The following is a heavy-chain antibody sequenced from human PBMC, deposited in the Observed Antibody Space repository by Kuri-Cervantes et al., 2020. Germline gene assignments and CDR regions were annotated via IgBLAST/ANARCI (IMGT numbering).Heavy chain of an antibody. J-gene: IGHJ4*02. CDR3: ARGAMIVVVIDY. V-gene: IGHV3-21*01. CDR1: GFTFSSYS. D-gene: IGHD3-22*01. Sequence: GESLKISCAASGFTFSSYSMNWVRQAPGKGLEWVSSISSSSSYIYYADSVKGRFTISRDNAKNSLYLQMNSLRAEDTAVYYCARGAMIVVVIDYWGQGTLVTVSS. CDR2: ISSSSSYI.